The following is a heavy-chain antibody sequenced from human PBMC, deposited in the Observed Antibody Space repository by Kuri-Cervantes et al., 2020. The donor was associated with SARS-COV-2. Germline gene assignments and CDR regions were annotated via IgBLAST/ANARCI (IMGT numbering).Heavy chain of an antibody. D-gene: IGHD3-10*01. V-gene: IGHV4-59*08. J-gene: IGHJ4*02. Sequence: GSLRLSCTVSGGSISSYYWSWIRQPPGKGLEWIGYIYYSGSTNYNPSLQSRLTMSVDTSKNQFSLRLNSMTASDTAVYYCTRRLMGSYSDYWGQGTLVTVSS. CDR1: GGSISSYY. CDR2: IYYSGST. CDR3: TRRLMGSYSDY.